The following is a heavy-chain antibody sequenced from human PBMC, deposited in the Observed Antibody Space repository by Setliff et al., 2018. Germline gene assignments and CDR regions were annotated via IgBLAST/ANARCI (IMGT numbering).Heavy chain of an antibody. CDR1: GGTFSSYA. J-gene: IGHJ4*02. V-gene: IGHV1-69*13. Sequence: ASVKVSCKASGGTFSSYAISWVQQAPGQGLEWMGGIIPIFGTANYTQKFQGRVTITADESTSIAYMELSSLRSEDTAVYYCARDDERTLDYWGQGTLVTVSS. CDR3: ARDDERTLDY. D-gene: IGHD1-1*01. CDR2: IIPIFGTA.